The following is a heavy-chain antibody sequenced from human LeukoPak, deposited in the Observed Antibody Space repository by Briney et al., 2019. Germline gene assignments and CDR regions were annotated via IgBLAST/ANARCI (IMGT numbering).Heavy chain of an antibody. CDR2: ISWNSGSI. CDR1: GFTFDDYA. J-gene: IGHJ6*03. Sequence: GGSLRLSCAASGFTFDDYAMHWVRQAPGKGLEWVSGISWNSGSIGYADSVKGRFTISRDNAKNSLYLQMNSLRAEDTALYYCAKDSFGYCSGGSCYRAGGYMDVWGKGTTVTVSS. V-gene: IGHV3-9*01. D-gene: IGHD2-15*01. CDR3: AKDSFGYCSGGSCYRAGGYMDV.